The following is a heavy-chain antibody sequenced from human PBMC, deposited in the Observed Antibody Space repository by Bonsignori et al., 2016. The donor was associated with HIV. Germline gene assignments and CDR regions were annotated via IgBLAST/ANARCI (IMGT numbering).Heavy chain of an antibody. Sequence: WIRQPPGKGLEWVSYISSSGSTIYYADSVKGRFTISRDNAKNSLYLQMNSLRAEDTAVYYCAREGYSGDAFDIWGQGTMVTVSS. CDR2: ISSSGSTI. V-gene: IGHV3-48*03. D-gene: IGHD5-24*01. J-gene: IGHJ3*02. CDR3: AREGYSGDAFDI.